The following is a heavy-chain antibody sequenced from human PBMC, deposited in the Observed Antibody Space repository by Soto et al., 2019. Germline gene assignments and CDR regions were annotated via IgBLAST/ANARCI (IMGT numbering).Heavy chain of an antibody. CDR3: AKDRSNTGGHYYMDV. CDR1: GFTFDDYA. D-gene: IGHD2-2*01. CDR2: ISWNSGSI. Sequence: EVLLVESGGGLVQPGRSLRLSCAASGFTFDDYAMHWVRQAPGKGLEWVSGISWNSGSIAYADSVKGRFTISRDNAKNSLYLQMNSMRPEDTALYYCAKDRSNTGGHYYMDVWGKGTTVTVSS. J-gene: IGHJ6*03. V-gene: IGHV3-9*01.